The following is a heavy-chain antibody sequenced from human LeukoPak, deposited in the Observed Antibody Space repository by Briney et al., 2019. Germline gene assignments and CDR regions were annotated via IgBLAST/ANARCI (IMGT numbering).Heavy chain of an antibody. Sequence: PGGSLRLSCAASGFTFSSYGMPWVRQAPGKGLEWVAVISYDGSNKYYADSVKGRFTISRDNSKNTLYLQMNSLRAEDTAVYYCAKGGKARTPSYFDYWGQGTLVTVSS. CDR3: AKGGKARTPSYFDY. D-gene: IGHD1/OR15-1a*01. J-gene: IGHJ4*02. CDR1: GFTFSSYG. V-gene: IGHV3-30*18. CDR2: ISYDGSNK.